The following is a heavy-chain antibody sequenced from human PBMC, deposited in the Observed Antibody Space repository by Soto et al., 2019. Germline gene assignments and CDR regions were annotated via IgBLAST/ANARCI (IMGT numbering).Heavy chain of an antibody. V-gene: IGHV3-23*01. D-gene: IGHD3-9*01. CDR2: ISGSGGST. Sequence: GGSLRLSCAASGFTFSSYAMSWVRQAPGKGLEWVSAISGSGGSTYYADSVKGRFTISRDNSKNTLYLQMNSLRSEDTAVYYCARAHTDMLTGYYTNSHFDYWGQGTLVTVSS. CDR1: GFTFSSYA. CDR3: ARAHTDMLTGYYTNSHFDY. J-gene: IGHJ4*02.